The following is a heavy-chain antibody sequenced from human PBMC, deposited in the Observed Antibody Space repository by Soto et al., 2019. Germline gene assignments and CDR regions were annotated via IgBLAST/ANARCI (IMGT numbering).Heavy chain of an antibody. V-gene: IGHV3-33*01. J-gene: IGHJ4*02. CDR1: GFPFGTYG. CDR3: ARARAGFLESFDV. D-gene: IGHD3-3*01. Sequence: ESGGGVVQPGRSLRLSCAASGFPFGTYGMHWVRQAPGKGLEWVAVIWHDGSTEYYAVSVEGRFTISRDNSKHTLHLQMNGLTADDTAVYYCARARAGFLESFDVWGRGTLVTVSP. CDR2: IWHDGSTE.